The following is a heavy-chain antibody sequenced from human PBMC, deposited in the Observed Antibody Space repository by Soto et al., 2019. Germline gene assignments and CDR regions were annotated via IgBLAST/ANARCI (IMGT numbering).Heavy chain of an antibody. V-gene: IGHV3-13*01. CDR1: GFTFSSYD. Sequence: PGGSLRLSCAASGFTFSSYDMHWVRQATGKGLEWVSAIGTAGDTYYPGSVKGRFTISRDDSKDTLFLQMNSLRAEDTAIYYCAKFSNADTYWGQGTLVTVSS. J-gene: IGHJ4*02. CDR3: AKFSNADTY. CDR2: IGTAGDT. D-gene: IGHD5-18*01.